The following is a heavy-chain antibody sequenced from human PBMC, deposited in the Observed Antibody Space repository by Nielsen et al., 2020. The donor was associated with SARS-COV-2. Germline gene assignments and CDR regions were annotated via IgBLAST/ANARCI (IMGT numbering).Heavy chain of an antibody. J-gene: IGHJ5*02. Sequence: GESPKISCAASGFTFSSYAMHWVRQAPGKGLEYVSAISSNGGSTYYANSVKGRFTISRDNSKNTLYLQMGSLRAEDMAVYYCARSSESDIVVVPAANNWFDPWGQVTLVTVSS. CDR3: ARSSESDIVVVPAANNWFDP. CDR1: GFTFSSYA. CDR2: ISSNGGST. V-gene: IGHV3-64*01. D-gene: IGHD2-2*01.